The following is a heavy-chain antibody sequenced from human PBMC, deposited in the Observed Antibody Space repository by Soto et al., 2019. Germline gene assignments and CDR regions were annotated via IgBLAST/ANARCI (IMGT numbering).Heavy chain of an antibody. D-gene: IGHD3-3*01. CDR2: ISGSGCST. J-gene: IGHJ4*02. Sequence: GSLRLSCAASVFTCSSYAMSWVRQAPGKGLEWVSAISGSGCSTYYADSVKGRFTISRDNSKNTLYLQMNSLRAEDTAVYYCAKASDFWSGYYTYWGQGTLVTVSS. CDR3: AKASDFWSGYYTY. V-gene: IGHV3-23*01. CDR1: VFTCSSYA.